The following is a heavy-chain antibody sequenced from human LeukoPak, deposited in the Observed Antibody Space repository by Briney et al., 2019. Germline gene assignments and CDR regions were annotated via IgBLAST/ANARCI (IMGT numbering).Heavy chain of an antibody. V-gene: IGHV3-48*02. D-gene: IGHD2-15*01. CDR1: GFTLSSYS. CDR3: ARALRSGGNWFDP. Sequence: GGSLRLSCAASGFTLSSYSMNWVRQAPGKGLEWISYIDSDTYGNTIYYPHTVKGRFTISRDNAKNSLYLQMDSLRDEDTAVYYCARALRSGGNWFDPWGQGTLVTVSS. CDR2: IDSDTYGNTI. J-gene: IGHJ5*02.